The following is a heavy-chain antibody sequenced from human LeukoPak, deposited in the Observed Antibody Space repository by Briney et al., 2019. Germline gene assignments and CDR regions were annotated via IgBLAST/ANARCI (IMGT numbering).Heavy chain of an antibody. Sequence: GRSLRLSCAASGFTVSSNYMTWVRQAPGKALDSVSVISRGGIRSYADFVKGRFTISRDNSNNTLYLQMNILRAEDTAVYYCASLNDYGSFFDYWGQGTLVTVSS. CDR2: ISRGGIR. D-gene: IGHD4-17*01. V-gene: IGHV3-66*01. CDR1: GFTVSSNY. J-gene: IGHJ4*02. CDR3: ASLNDYGSFFDY.